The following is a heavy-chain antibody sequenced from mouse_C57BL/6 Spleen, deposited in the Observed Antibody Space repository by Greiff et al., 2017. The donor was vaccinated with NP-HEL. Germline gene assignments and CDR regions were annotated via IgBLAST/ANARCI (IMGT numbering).Heavy chain of an antibody. J-gene: IGHJ2*01. V-gene: IGHV1-55*01. CDR3: ARGGPYYGSSYPFDY. D-gene: IGHD1-1*01. Sequence: VQLQQPGAELVKPGASVKMSCKASGYTFTSYWITWVKQRPGQGLEWIGDIYPGSGSTNYNEKFKSKATLTVDTSSSTAYMQLSSLTSEDSAVYYCARGGPYYGSSYPFDYWGQGTTLTVSS. CDR1: GYTFTSYW. CDR2: IYPGSGST.